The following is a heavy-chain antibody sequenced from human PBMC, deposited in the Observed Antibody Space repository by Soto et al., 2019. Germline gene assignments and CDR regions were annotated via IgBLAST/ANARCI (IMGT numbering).Heavy chain of an antibody. V-gene: IGHV1-18*01. Sequence: ASVKVSCKCSGYTYSSYVSSWGLQAPGQGLEWMGWISAYNGNTNYAQKLQGRVTMTTDTSTSTAYMELRSLRSDDTAVYYCARVGSRTIVVVVAAIETGWFDPWGQGTLVTVSS. CDR3: ARVGSRTIVVVVAAIETGWFDP. CDR2: ISAYNGNT. J-gene: IGHJ5*02. D-gene: IGHD2-15*01. CDR1: GYTYSSYV.